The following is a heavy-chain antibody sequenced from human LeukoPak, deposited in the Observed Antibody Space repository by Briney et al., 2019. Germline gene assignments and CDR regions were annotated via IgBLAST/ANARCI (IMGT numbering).Heavy chain of an antibody. CDR1: GFTFRNYA. D-gene: IGHD3-16*01. CDR3: TKVTGGDMITYGGLDY. CDR2: ITGDGIST. J-gene: IGHJ4*02. Sequence: GGSLRLSCAASGFTFRNYAMTWVRQAPGKGLEWVSPITGDGISTYYADSVKGRFTISRDNPKNTLYLQMHSLRAEDTAIYYCTKVTGGDMITYGGLDYWGQGTLVTVSS. V-gene: IGHV3-23*01.